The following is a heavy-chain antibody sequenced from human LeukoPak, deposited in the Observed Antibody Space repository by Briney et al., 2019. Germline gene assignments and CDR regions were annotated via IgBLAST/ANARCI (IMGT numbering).Heavy chain of an antibody. CDR2: MNPNSGNT. Sequence: GASVKVSCKASGYTFTSYDINWVRQATGQGLEWMGWMNPNSGNTGYAQKFQGRVTITRNTSISTAYMELSSLRSEDTAVYYCARGIVNCSGGSCYSADAFDIWGQGTMVTVSS. V-gene: IGHV1-8*03. D-gene: IGHD2-15*01. CDR3: ARGIVNCSGGSCYSADAFDI. CDR1: GYTFTSYD. J-gene: IGHJ3*02.